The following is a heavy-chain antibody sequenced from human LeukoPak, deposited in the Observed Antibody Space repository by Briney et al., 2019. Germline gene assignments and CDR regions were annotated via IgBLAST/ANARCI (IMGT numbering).Heavy chain of an antibody. J-gene: IGHJ6*03. CDR2: IIPIFGTA. D-gene: IGHD6-6*01. CDR3: ARAISIAARLDYYYYMDV. V-gene: IGHV1-69*05. CDR1: GGTFISYA. Sequence: SVKVSCKASGGTFISYAISWVRQAPGQGLEWVGGIIPIFGTANYAQKFQGRVTITTDESTSTAYMELSSLRSEDTAVYYCARAISIAARLDYYYYMDVWGKGTTVTVSS.